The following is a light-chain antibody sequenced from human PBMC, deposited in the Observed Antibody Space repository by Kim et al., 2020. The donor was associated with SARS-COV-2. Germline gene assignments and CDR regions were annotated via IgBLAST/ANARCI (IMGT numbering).Light chain of an antibody. CDR1: NGRSTYA. Sequence: ASGKLTCTLSNGRSTYASALYQQQPAKSPRYLMKLYSDGRHVKGDGIPDRLSGSSSGPQRYLTSSSLQSEDEADYYCQTWGSGTVVFGGGTQLTVL. CDR3: QTWGSGTVV. J-gene: IGLJ2*01. V-gene: IGLV4-69*01. CDR2: LYSDGRH.